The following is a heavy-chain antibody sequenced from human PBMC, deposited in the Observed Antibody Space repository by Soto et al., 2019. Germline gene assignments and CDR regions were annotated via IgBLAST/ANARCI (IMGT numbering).Heavy chain of an antibody. Sequence: GESLKISCKGSGYRFTSYWIGWVRQMPGKGLEWMGIIYPGDSDTRYSPSFQGQVTISADKSTSTAYLQWSSLKASDTAMYYCARHSDFVVVVAAIDYWGQGTLVTVYS. V-gene: IGHV5-51*01. CDR3: ARHSDFVVVVAAIDY. D-gene: IGHD2-15*01. CDR2: IYPGDSDT. CDR1: GYRFTSYW. J-gene: IGHJ4*02.